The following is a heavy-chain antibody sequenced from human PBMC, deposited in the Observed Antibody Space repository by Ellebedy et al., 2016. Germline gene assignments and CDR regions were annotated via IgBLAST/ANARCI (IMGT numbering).Heavy chain of an antibody. J-gene: IGHJ6*03. CDR1: GGSVSSGSHY. D-gene: IGHD3-10*01. V-gene: IGHV4-61*02. Sequence: LRLSXTVSGGSVSSGSHYWSWIRQSAGKGLEWVGRVYSSGNINYNPTLESRLSLSLDASKNQFSLKVSSVTAADSAVYYCAREGGYYYMDVWGQGTTVTVSS. CDR2: VYSSGNI. CDR3: AREGGYYYMDV.